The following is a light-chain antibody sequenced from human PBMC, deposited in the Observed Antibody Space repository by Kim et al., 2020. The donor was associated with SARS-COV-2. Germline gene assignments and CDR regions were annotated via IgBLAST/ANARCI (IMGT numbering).Light chain of an antibody. J-gene: IGLJ3*02. CDR1: SLKDNY. Sequence: SSELTQDPAVSVALGQTVRITCQGDSLKDNYASWYQQKPGQAPVLVIYGKNNRPSGIPDRFSGSRSGDTASLTITGTQAEDEADYYCNSRASGGNPWVFG. V-gene: IGLV3-19*01. CDR3: NSRASGGNPWV. CDR2: GKN.